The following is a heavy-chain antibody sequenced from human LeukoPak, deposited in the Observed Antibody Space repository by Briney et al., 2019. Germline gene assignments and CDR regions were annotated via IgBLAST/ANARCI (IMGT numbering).Heavy chain of an antibody. V-gene: IGHV4-59*01. CDR2: IYYSGST. Sequence: SETLSLTCAVYGGSFSGYYWSWIRQPPGKGLEWIGYIYYSGSTNYNPSLKSRVTISVDTSKNQFSLKLSSVTAADTAVYYCARIYYYDSSGSVFDYWGQGTLVTVSS. CDR1: GGSFSGYY. CDR3: ARIYYYDSSGSVFDY. D-gene: IGHD3-22*01. J-gene: IGHJ4*02.